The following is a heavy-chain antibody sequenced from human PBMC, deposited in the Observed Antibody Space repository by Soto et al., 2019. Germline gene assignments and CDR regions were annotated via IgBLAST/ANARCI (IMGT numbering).Heavy chain of an antibody. D-gene: IGHD1-1*01. Sequence: GGSLRLSCAASGFTFSSYGMHWVRQAPGKGLEWVAVISYDGSNKYYADSVKGRFTISRDNSKNTLYLQMNSLRAEDTAVYYCAKTWNDPPHYWGQGTLVTVSS. J-gene: IGHJ4*02. CDR2: ISYDGSNK. CDR3: AKTWNDPPHY. V-gene: IGHV3-30*18. CDR1: GFTFSSYG.